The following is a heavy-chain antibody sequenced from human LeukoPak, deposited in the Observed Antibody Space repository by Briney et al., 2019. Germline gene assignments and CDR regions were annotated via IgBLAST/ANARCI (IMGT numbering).Heavy chain of an antibody. J-gene: IGHJ5*02. V-gene: IGHV4-4*07. D-gene: IGHD6-19*01. CDR3: ARAGLERAVAGTAGNWFDP. CDR2: IYTSGST. CDR1: GGSISSYY. Sequence: SETPSLTCTVSGGSISSYYWSWIRQPAGKGLEWIGRIYTSGSTNYNPSLKSRVTMSVDTSKNQFSLKLSSVTAADTAVYYCARAGLERAVAGTAGNWFDPWGQGTLVTVSS.